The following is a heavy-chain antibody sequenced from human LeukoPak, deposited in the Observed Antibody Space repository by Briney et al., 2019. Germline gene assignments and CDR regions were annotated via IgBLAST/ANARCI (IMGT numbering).Heavy chain of an antibody. CDR2: IRSKAYGGTA. CDR1: GFTFGDYA. J-gene: IGHJ4*02. Sequence: GGSLRLSCTASGFTFGDYAMSWVRQAPGKGLEWVSFIRSKAYGGTAEYAASVKGRFTISRDDSKSIAYLQMNSLKTEDTAVYYCTRVSLVAASVFFDYWGQGTLVTVSS. D-gene: IGHD2-15*01. V-gene: IGHV3-49*04. CDR3: TRVSLVAASVFFDY.